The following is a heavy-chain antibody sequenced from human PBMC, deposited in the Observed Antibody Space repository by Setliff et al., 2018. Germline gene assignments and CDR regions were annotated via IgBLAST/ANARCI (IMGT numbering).Heavy chain of an antibody. J-gene: IGHJ5*02. CDR2: INAGNGNT. CDR3: AREIVTPYITMVRETATGFDH. V-gene: IGHV1-3*01. CDR1: GHTFTSYA. D-gene: IGHD3-10*01. Sequence: ASVKVSCKASGHTFTSYAMHWVRQTPGQRLEWMGWINAGNGNTKYSQKFQGRVTITGDTSASTAYMELSSLRSEDTAVYYCAREIVTPYITMVRETATGFDHWGQGTLVTVSS.